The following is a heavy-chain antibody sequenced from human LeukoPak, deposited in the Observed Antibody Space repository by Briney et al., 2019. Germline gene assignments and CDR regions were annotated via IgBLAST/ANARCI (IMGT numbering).Heavy chain of an antibody. CDR2: ISSSSSTI. D-gene: IGHD6-19*01. Sequence: GGSLRLSCAASGFPFSTYSMNWVRQAPGKGLEWVSYISSSSSTIYYADSVKGRFTISRDSAKNSLYLQMNSLRAEDTAVYYCARGVAVAGVRFDYWGQGTLVTVSS. CDR1: GFPFSTYS. CDR3: ARGVAVAGVRFDY. V-gene: IGHV3-48*01. J-gene: IGHJ4*02.